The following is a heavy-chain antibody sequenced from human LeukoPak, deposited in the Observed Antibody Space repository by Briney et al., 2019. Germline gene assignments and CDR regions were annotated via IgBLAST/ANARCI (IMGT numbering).Heavy chain of an antibody. J-gene: IGHJ4*02. CDR3: ARDNVGATPFDY. CDR1: GFTFSYFW. V-gene: IGHV3-7*05. CDR2: INLDGTEK. Sequence: PGGSLRLSCAASGFTFSYFWMSWVRQAPGKGLEWVANINLDGTEKHYVDSVKGRFTISRENARKSLYLQMNSLRAEDTAVYYCARDNVGATPFDYWGQGTLVTVSS. D-gene: IGHD1-26*01.